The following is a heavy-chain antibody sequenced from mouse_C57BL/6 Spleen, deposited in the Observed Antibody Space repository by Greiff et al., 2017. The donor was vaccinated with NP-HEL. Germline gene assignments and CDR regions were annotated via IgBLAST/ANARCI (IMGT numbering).Heavy chain of an antibody. Sequence: LVESGAELARPGASVKLSCKASGYTFTSYGISWVKQRTGQGLEWIGEIYPRSGNTYYNEKFKGKATLTADKSSSTAYMELRSLTSEDSAVYFCLYYDYDEAWFAYWGQGTLVTVSA. D-gene: IGHD2-4*01. CDR2: IYPRSGNT. V-gene: IGHV1-81*01. CDR1: GYTFTSYG. CDR3: LYYDYDEAWFAY. J-gene: IGHJ3*01.